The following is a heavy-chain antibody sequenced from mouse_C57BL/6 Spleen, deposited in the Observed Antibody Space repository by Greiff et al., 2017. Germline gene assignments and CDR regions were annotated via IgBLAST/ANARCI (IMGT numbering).Heavy chain of an antibody. CDR3: ARLLYGNYAMDY. J-gene: IGHJ4*01. D-gene: IGHD2-1*01. V-gene: IGHV1-4*01. CDR2: INPSSGYT. Sequence: QVQLQQSGAELARPGASVKMSCKASGYTFTSYTMHWVKQRPGQGLEWIGYINPSSGYTKYNQKFKDKATLTADKSSSTAYMQLSSLTSEDSAVYYCARLLYGNYAMDYWGQGTSVTVSS. CDR1: GYTFTSYT.